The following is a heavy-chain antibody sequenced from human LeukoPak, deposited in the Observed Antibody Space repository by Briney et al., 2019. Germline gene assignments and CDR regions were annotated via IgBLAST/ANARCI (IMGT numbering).Heavy chain of an antibody. V-gene: IGHV3-7*01. Sequence: GGSLRLSCAASGFTFSSYWMSWVRQAPGKGLEWVANIKQDGSEKYYVDSVKGRFTISRDNAKNSLYLQMNSLRAEDTAVYYCASMSPYYYDSSGYHFYWGQGTLVTVSS. J-gene: IGHJ4*02. CDR1: GFTFSSYW. CDR3: ASMSPYYYDSSGYHFY. D-gene: IGHD3-22*01. CDR2: IKQDGSEK.